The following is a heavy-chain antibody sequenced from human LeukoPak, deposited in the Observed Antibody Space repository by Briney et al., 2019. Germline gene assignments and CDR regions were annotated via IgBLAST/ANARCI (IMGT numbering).Heavy chain of an antibody. J-gene: IGHJ3*02. CDR2: FDPEDGET. CDR1: GYTLTELS. V-gene: IGHV1-24*01. D-gene: IGHD6-19*01. CDR3: ATPDPTGRWGQWQIDAFDI. Sequence: GASVKVSCKVSGYTLTELSMHWVRQAPGKGLEWMGGFDPEDGETIYAQKFQGRVTMTEDTSADTAYMELSSLRSEDTAVYYCATPDPTGRWGQWQIDAFDIWGQGTMVTVSS.